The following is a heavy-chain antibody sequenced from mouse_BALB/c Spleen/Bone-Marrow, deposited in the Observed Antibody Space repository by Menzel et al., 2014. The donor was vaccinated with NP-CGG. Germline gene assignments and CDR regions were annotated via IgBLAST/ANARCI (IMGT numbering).Heavy chain of an antibody. V-gene: IGHV1S81*02. J-gene: IGHJ3*01. CDR3: TREGDSPFAY. Sequence: VNLVESGAELVKPGASVKLSRKASGYTFTSYYMYWVKQRPGQGLEWIGEINPSNGGTNFNEKFKSKATLTVDKSSSTAYMQLSSLTSEDSAVYYCTREGDSPFAYWGQGTLVTVSA. CDR2: INPSNGGT. CDR1: GYTFTSYY. D-gene: IGHD2-13*01.